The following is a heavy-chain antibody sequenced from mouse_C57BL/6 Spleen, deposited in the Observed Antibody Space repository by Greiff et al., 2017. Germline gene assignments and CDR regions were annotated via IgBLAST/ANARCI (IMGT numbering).Heavy chain of an antibody. J-gene: IGHJ3*01. D-gene: IGHD2-4*01. CDR3: ARERDYPFAY. Sequence: VQLQQSGAELARPGASVKLSCKASGYTFSSYGISWVKQRTGQGLEWIGEIYPRSGNTYYNEKFKGKATLTADKSSSTAYMELRGLTSEDSAVYFCARERDYPFAYWGQGTLVTVSA. CDR2: IYPRSGNT. V-gene: IGHV1-81*01. CDR1: GYTFSSYG.